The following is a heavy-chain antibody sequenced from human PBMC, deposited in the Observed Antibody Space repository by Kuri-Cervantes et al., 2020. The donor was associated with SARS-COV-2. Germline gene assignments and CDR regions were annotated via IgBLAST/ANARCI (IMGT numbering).Heavy chain of an antibody. V-gene: IGHV1-69*06. J-gene: IGHJ6*02. CDR3: AKDSGYQLHYVYYYYGMDV. CDR2: IIPIFGTA. D-gene: IGHD2-2*01. Sequence: SVKVSCKASGGTFSRYAISWVRQAPGQGLEWMGGIIPIFGTANYAQKFQGRVTITADKSTSTAYMELSSLRSEDTAVYYCAKDSGYQLHYVYYYYGMDVWGQGTTVTVSS. CDR1: GGTFSRYA.